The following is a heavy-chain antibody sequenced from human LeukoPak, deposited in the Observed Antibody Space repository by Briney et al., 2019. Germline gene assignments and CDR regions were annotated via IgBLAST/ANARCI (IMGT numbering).Heavy chain of an antibody. D-gene: IGHD6-19*01. Sequence: ASVKVSCKASGYTFTNYGINWVRPAPGQGLEWMGWINTYNGNTNYAQKLQGRVTMTTDTSTSTAYMELRSLRSDDTAVYYCARHRTGYSSDWVHAFDIWGQGTMVTVSS. CDR1: GYTFTNYG. CDR3: ARHRTGYSSDWVHAFDI. J-gene: IGHJ3*02. V-gene: IGHV1-18*01. CDR2: INTYNGNT.